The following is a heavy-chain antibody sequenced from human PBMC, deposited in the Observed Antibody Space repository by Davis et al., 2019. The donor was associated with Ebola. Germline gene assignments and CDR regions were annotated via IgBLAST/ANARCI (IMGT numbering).Heavy chain of an antibody. CDR1: GYTFTVYY. CDR2: IIPVVDTK. Sequence: AASVKVSCKASGYTFTVYYMHWVRQAPGQGLEWMGRIIPVVDTKDYAQKFQGRVTLTADKATNTAYMELSGLRFDDTAVYYCARGKWFDPWGQGTLVSVTS. V-gene: IGHV1-69*08. J-gene: IGHJ5*02. CDR3: ARGKWFDP.